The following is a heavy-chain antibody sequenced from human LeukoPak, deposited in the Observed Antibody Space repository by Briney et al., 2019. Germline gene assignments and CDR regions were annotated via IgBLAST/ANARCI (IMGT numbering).Heavy chain of an antibody. D-gene: IGHD5-18*01. CDR3: ARGGGNSYAPVDY. Sequence: GGSLRLSCAASGFTFSTYWMHWARQVPGKGLVWVSRINSNGNTTPYADSVKGRFTISRDNAKNTLFLRMNSLRAEDTAVYYCARGGGNSYAPVDYWGQGTLVTVSS. V-gene: IGHV3-74*01. CDR1: GFTFSTYW. CDR2: INSNGNTT. J-gene: IGHJ4*02.